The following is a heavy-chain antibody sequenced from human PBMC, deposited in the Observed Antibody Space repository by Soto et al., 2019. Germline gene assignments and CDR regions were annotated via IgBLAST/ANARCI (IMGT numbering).Heavy chain of an antibody. J-gene: IGHJ5*02. CDR3: AREGYYYGSGSPRWFDP. CDR1: GGTFSSYA. Sequence: ASVKVSCKASGGTFSSYAISWVRQAPGQGLEWMGGIIPIFGTASYAQKFQGRVTITADESTSTAYMELSSLRSEDTAVYYCAREGYYYGSGSPRWFDPWGQGTLVTVSS. CDR2: IIPIFGTA. D-gene: IGHD3-10*01. V-gene: IGHV1-69*13.